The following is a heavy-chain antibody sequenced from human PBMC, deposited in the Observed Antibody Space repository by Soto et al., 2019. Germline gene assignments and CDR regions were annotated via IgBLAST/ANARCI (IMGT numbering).Heavy chain of an antibody. CDR1: GCSISPYY. V-gene: IGHV4-59*08. J-gene: IGHJ6*02. CDR2: IYYGGNT. Sequence: SETLSLTCSVFGCSISPYYWSWIRQSPGKGLEWIANIYYGGNTNYNPSLESRVTISIDTSKNQFSLKLNSLTAADTAVYYCARHSKKTGDFDYYYGMDVWGQGTTVT. D-gene: IGHD7-27*01. CDR3: ARHSKKTGDFDYYYGMDV.